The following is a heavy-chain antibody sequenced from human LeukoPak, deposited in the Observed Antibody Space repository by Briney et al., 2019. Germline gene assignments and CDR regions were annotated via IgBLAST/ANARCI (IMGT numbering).Heavy chain of an antibody. V-gene: IGHV4-59*01. J-gene: IGHJ4*02. CDR1: GSTFKNYR. Sequence: GSLRLSCTASGSTFKNYRMTWVRQPPGKGLEWIGYIYYSGSTNYNPSLKSRVTISVDTSKNQFSLKLSSVTAADTAVYYCARILGPATGVDYWGQGTLVTVSS. CDR2: IYYSGST. CDR3: ARILGPATGVDY. D-gene: IGHD7-27*01.